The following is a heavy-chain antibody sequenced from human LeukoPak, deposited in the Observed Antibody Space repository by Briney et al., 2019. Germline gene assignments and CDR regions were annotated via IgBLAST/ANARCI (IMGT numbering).Heavy chain of an antibody. J-gene: IGHJ4*02. CDR3: ARGLSPLEWFSYFDY. V-gene: IGHV4-34*01. CDR1: GGSFSGYY. Sequence: SETLSLTCAVYGGSFSGYYWSWIRQPPGKGLEWIGEINHSGSTNYNPSLKSRVTISVDTSKNQFSLKLSSVTAADTAVYYCARGLSPLEWFSYFDYWGQGTLVTVSS. CDR2: INHSGST. D-gene: IGHD3-3*01.